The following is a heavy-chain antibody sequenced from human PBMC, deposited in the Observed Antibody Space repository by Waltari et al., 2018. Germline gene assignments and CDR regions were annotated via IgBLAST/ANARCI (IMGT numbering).Heavy chain of an antibody. CDR3: AADNGYGDYGFVAY. Sequence: QEQLLESGGDLVKPGGSLRLSCVARGFSFDDHYMSWIRQSPGKGLEWVSYIGTGGGSIYYADSVMGRFTISMDNTKNSLYLQMDYLEPEDTAIYYCAADNGYGDYGFVAYWGQGTMVTVSS. CDR1: GFSFDDHY. CDR2: IGTGGGSI. V-gene: IGHV3-11*01. D-gene: IGHD4-17*01. J-gene: IGHJ4*02.